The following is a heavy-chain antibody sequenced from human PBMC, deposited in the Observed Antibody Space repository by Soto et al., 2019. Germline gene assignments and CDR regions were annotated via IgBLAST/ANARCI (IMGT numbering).Heavy chain of an antibody. CDR1: GFTFRSNW. D-gene: IGHD5-12*01. J-gene: IGHJ4*02. V-gene: IGHV3-7*03. CDR2: IKQDGSEK. Sequence: GGSLRLSCAASGFTFRSNWMSWVRQAPGKGLEWVANIKQDGSEKYYVDSVKGRFTISRDNAKNSLYLQMNSLRAEDTAVYYCATSGGGWLQPPVWGQGTLVTVSS. CDR3: ATSGGGWLQPPV.